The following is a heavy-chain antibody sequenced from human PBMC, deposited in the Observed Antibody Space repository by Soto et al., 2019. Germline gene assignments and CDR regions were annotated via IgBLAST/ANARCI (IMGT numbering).Heavy chain of an antibody. CDR3: GMERVLVYVYY. J-gene: IGHJ4*02. CDR2: IYHSGRP. Sequence: SETLSLTCAVSGGSISSSNWWSWVRQPPGKGLEWIGEIYHSGRPNYNPSLKSRVTISVDKSKNQFSLTLSSVTAADTAVYYWGMERVLVYVYYRGRGTVFTVSS. D-gene: IGHD1-1*01. V-gene: IGHV4-4*02. CDR1: GGSISSSNW.